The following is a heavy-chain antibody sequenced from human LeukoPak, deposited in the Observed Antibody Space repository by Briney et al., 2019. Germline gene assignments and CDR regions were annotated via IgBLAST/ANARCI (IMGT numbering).Heavy chain of an antibody. J-gene: IGHJ5*02. CDR3: ARRAWGKYQLLPNNWFAP. V-gene: IGHV3-11*04. D-gene: IGHD2-2*01. CDR1: GFTFSDYY. Sequence: GGSLRLSCAASGFTFSDYYMSWIRQAPGKGLEWVSYISSSGSTIYYADSVKGRFTISRDNAKNSLYLQMNSLRAGDTAVYYCARRAWGKYQLLPNNWFAPWGQGTLVTVSS. CDR2: ISSSGSTI.